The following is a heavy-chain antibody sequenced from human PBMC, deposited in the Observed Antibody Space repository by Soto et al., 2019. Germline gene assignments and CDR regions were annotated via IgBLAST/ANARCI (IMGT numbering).Heavy chain of an antibody. CDR1: GFTFSSYA. D-gene: IGHD6-13*01. Sequence: GGSLRLSCAASGFTFSSYAMHWVRQAPGKGLEWVAVISYDGSNKYYADSVKGRFTISRDNSKNTLYLQMNSLRAEDTAVYYCAREGGSSWYYYYYGMDVWGQGTTVTV. CDR3: AREGGSSWYYYYYGMDV. J-gene: IGHJ6*02. V-gene: IGHV3-30-3*01. CDR2: ISYDGSNK.